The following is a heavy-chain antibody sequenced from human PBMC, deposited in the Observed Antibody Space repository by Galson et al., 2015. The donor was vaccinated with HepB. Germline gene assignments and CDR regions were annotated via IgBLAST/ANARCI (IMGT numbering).Heavy chain of an antibody. V-gene: IGHV4-34*01. CDR1: GGSFSGYY. CDR3: ARFPSRRYYYDSSGYYFDY. D-gene: IGHD3-22*01. Sequence: ETLSLTCAVYGGSFSGYYWSWIRQPPGKGLEWIGEINHSGSTNYNPSLKSRVTISVDTSKNQFSLKLSSVTAADTAVYYCARFPSRRYYYDSSGYYFDYWGQGTLVTVSS. J-gene: IGHJ4*02. CDR2: INHSGST.